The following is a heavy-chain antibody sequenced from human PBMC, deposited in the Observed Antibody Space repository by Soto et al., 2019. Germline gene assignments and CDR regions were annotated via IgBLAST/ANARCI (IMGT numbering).Heavy chain of an antibody. CDR2: ISAYNGNT. CDR3: ARVGGRGYSYGKNYYGMDV. V-gene: IGHV1-18*01. Sequence: QVQLVQSGAEVKKPGASVKVSCKASGYTFTSYGSIWVRQAPGQGLEWMGWISAYNGNTNYAQKLQGRVTMTTDTSTSTAYMELRSLRSDDTAVYYCARVGGRGYSYGKNYYGMDVWGQGTTVTVSS. J-gene: IGHJ6*02. D-gene: IGHD5-18*01. CDR1: GYTFTSYG.